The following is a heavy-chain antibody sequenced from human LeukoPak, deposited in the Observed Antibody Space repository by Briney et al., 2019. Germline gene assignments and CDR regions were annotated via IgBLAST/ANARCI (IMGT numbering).Heavy chain of an antibody. Sequence: PSETLSLTCTVSGGSISSSSYYWGWIRQPPGKGLEWIGSIYYSGSTYYNPSLKSRVTISVDTSKNQFSLKLSSVTAADTAVYYCARGQATIHLPYFDYWGQGTLVTVSS. V-gene: IGHV4-39*01. CDR3: ARGQATIHLPYFDY. D-gene: IGHD5-12*01. CDR2: IYYSGST. CDR1: GGSISSSSYY. J-gene: IGHJ4*02.